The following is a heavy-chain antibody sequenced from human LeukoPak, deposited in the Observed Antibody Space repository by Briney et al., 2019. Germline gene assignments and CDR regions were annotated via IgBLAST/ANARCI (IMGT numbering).Heavy chain of an antibody. D-gene: IGHD2-2*02. Sequence: GGSLRLSCAASGFTVRSNYMSWVRQAPGKGLEWVSVIYSGGGTYYADSVKGRFTFSRDNSKNTLWLQMNSLRVEDTAVYYCARGRYPSGYFDYWGQRTPVTVSS. V-gene: IGHV3-53*01. CDR1: GFTVRSNY. CDR2: IYSGGGT. J-gene: IGHJ4*02. CDR3: ARGRYPSGYFDY.